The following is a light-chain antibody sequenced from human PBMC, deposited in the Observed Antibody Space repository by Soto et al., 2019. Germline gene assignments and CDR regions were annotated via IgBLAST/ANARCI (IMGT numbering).Light chain of an antibody. Sequence: DIQMTQSPSTLSASVGDRVTITCRASQSLNSWLAWSQQKPGKAPTLLIYKASSLESGVPSRFSGSGSGTEFTLTISSLQPDDFATYYCQQYNSYSATFGQGTKVEIK. V-gene: IGKV1-5*03. CDR2: KAS. J-gene: IGKJ1*01. CDR3: QQYNSYSAT. CDR1: QSLNSW.